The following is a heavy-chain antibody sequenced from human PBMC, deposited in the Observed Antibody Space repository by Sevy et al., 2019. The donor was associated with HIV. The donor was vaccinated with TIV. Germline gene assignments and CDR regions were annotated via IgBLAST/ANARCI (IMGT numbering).Heavy chain of an antibody. V-gene: IGHV3-23*01. CDR1: GFSFSNYA. D-gene: IGHD3-16*01. CDR2: ISGCGGST. CDR3: AKERWGRSGLTGFFQH. J-gene: IGHJ1*01. Sequence: GGSLRLSCAASGFSFSNYAMSWVRRAPGKGLEWVSIISGCGGSTYYADSVKGGFTISSDNSKNTLFLQMNSLRAEDTAVYYCAKERWGRSGLTGFFQHWGQGTLVTVSS.